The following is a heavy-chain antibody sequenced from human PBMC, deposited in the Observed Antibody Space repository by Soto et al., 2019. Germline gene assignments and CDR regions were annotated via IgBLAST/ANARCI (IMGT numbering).Heavy chain of an antibody. D-gene: IGHD3-22*01. V-gene: IGHV3-33*01. CDR2: IWYDGSNK. CDR3: ARDSSGYHY. Sequence: QVQLVESGGGVVQPGRSLRLSCAASGFTFSSYGMHWVRQAPGKGLEWVAVIWYDGSNKYYADSVKGRFTISRDNSKNTLYLQMTSLRADDTAVYYGARDSSGYHYWGKGTLVTVSS. J-gene: IGHJ4*02. CDR1: GFTFSSYG.